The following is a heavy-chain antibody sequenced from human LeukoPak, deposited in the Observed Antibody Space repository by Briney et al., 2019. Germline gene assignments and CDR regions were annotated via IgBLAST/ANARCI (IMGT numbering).Heavy chain of an antibody. J-gene: IGHJ4*02. CDR2: INHSGST. Sequence: PSETLSLTCAVYGGSFSGYYWSWIRQPPGKGLESIGEINHSGSTNYNPSLKSRVTISVDTSKNQFSLKLSSVTAADTAVYYCARAAEFAREGFDYWGQGTLVTVSS. CDR3: ARAAEFAREGFDY. V-gene: IGHV4-34*01. CDR1: GGSFSGYY.